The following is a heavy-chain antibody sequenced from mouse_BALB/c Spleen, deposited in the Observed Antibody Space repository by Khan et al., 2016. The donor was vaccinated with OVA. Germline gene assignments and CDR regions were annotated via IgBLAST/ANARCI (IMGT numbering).Heavy chain of an antibody. CDR3: TRHGYVAWFTY. D-gene: IGHD2-2*01. V-gene: IGHV1S135*01. Sequence: EVQLQQSGPELMKPGASVKISCKASGYSFTTYYIHWMMQSNGKSLEWIGYIDPFSGGTTYNQKFKGKATLTVDRSSSTAYIHLSKLTSEDSAVYYCTRHGYVAWFTYWGQGTLVTVSS. CDR1: GYSFTTYY. J-gene: IGHJ3*01. CDR2: IDPFSGGT.